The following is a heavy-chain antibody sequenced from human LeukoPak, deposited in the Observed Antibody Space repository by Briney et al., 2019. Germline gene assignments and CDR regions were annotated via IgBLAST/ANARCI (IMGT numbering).Heavy chain of an antibody. D-gene: IGHD2-2*01. J-gene: IGHJ4*02. Sequence: PGRSLRLSCAASGFTFSSYGMHWVRQAPGKGLEWVAVISYDGSNKYYADSVKGRFTISRDNSKNTLYLQMNSLRAEDTAVYYCAKFPGPAAMGYWGQGTLVTVSS. CDR3: AKFPGPAAMGY. CDR1: GFTFSSYG. CDR2: ISYDGSNK. V-gene: IGHV3-30*18.